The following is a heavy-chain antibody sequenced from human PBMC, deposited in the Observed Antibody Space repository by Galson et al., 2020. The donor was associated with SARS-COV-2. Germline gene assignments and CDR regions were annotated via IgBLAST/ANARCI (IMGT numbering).Heavy chain of an antibody. J-gene: IGHJ4*02. CDR3: ARVRAKFDSSGYYHGDY. CDR2: TKQDGSEQ. CDR1: GFTFSGYW. V-gene: IGHV3-7*05. Sequence: GGSLRLSCAASGFTFSGYWMTWVRQAPGKGLEWVATTKQDGSEQYYVDSVKGRFAISKDNARSSLHLQMNTLRAEDTAVYYCARVRAKFDSSGYYHGDYWGQGTPGTVST. D-gene: IGHD3-22*01.